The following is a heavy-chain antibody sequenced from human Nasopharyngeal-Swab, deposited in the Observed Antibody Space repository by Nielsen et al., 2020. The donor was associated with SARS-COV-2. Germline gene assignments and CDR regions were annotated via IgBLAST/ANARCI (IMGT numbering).Heavy chain of an antibody. D-gene: IGHD3-3*01. CDR2: IYPGDSDT. J-gene: IGHJ5*02. Sequence: GESLKISCKASGYSFTSYWIGWVRQMPGKGLEWRGIIYPGDSDTRYSPSFRGQVTISADTSIRTAYLQWSSLKASDTAVYYCARADTTVFGVFTNYLPNWFDPWGQGTLVTVSS. CDR3: ARADTTVFGVFTNYLPNWFDP. CDR1: GYSFTSYW. V-gene: IGHV5-51*01.